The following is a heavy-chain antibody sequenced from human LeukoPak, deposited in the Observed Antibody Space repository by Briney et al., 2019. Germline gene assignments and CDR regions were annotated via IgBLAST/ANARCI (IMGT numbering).Heavy chain of an antibody. V-gene: IGHV4-34*01. Sequence: SETLSLTCAVYGGSFSGYYWSWIRQPPGKGLECIGEINHIGNTNYNPSLKSRVTISVDTSENPFSLKLSSVTAADTAVYYYARSRPYRSSPGIAVAKGPIDYWGQGTLVTVSS. CDR2: INHIGNT. J-gene: IGHJ4*02. CDR1: GGSFSGYY. D-gene: IGHD6-19*01. CDR3: ARSRPYRSSPGIAVAKGPIDY.